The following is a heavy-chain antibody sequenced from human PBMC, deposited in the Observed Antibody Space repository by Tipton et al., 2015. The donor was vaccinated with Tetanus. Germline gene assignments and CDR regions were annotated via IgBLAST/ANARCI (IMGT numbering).Heavy chain of an antibody. CDR2: IIPIFGTA. V-gene: IGHV1-69*01. Sequence: QSGAEVKKPGSSVKASCKASGGTFSSYAISWVRQAPGQGLEWMGGIIPIFGTANYAQKFQGRVTITADESTSTAYMELSSLRSEDAAVYYCALERERWLQLGYWGQGTLVTVSS. CDR3: ALERERWLQLGY. CDR1: GGTFSSYA. D-gene: IGHD5-24*01. J-gene: IGHJ4*02.